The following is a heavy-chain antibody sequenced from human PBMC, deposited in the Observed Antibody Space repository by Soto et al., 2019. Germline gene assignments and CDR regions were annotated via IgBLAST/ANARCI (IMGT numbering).Heavy chain of an antibody. D-gene: IGHD2-15*01. V-gene: IGHV2-5*02. J-gene: IGHJ4*02. Sequence: QITLKESGPTLVQPTQTLTLTCTFSGLSLSTSGVSVGWIRQPPGKALEWLALIYWDDDKRYSPSLKSRLTITKDTSKNQVVLTVTNMDPVDTATYYCAHRRGISYYFFDYWGPGTLVTVSS. CDR1: GLSLSTSGVS. CDR2: IYWDDDK. CDR3: AHRRGISYYFFDY.